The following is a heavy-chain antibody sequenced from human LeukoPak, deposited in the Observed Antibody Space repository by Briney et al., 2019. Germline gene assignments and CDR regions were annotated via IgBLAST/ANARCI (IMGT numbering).Heavy chain of an antibody. CDR1: GGSISSYY. Sequence: SETLSLTCTASGGSISSYYWSWIRQPPGKGLEWIGYIYYSGTTNYNPSLKSRVTISVDTSKNQFSLKLSSVTAADTAVYYCARGMYIAAAQYGYWGQGTLVTVSS. D-gene: IGHD6-13*01. CDR2: IYYSGTT. J-gene: IGHJ4*02. CDR3: ARGMYIAAAQYGY. V-gene: IGHV4-59*01.